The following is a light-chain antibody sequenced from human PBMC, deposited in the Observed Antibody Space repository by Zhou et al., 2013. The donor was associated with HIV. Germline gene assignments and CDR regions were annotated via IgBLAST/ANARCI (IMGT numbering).Light chain of an antibody. J-gene: IGKJ2*01. Sequence: EFVLTQSPGTLSLSPGERATLSCRTSQSVTSNFLAWYQQKPGQAPRLLIYGASSRATGIPDRFSGSGSGTDFTLTISRLEPEDFAVYFCQQXGSSPFTFGQGTKAGD. CDR3: QQXGSSPFT. V-gene: IGKV3-20*01. CDR1: QSVTSNF. CDR2: GAS.